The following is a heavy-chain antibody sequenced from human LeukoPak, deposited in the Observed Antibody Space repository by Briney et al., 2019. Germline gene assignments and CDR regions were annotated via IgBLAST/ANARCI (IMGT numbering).Heavy chain of an antibody. V-gene: IGHV4-4*07. Sequence: SETLSLTCTVSGASISSYYWSWIRQPAGKGLEWIGHVSTSGSTNYNPSLKSRVTMSVDTSKNQFSLKLTSVTAADTAVYYCARDGSGWSGWFDPWGQGTLVTVSS. J-gene: IGHJ5*02. CDR1: GASISSYY. CDR2: VSTSGST. D-gene: IGHD6-19*01. CDR3: ARDGSGWSGWFDP.